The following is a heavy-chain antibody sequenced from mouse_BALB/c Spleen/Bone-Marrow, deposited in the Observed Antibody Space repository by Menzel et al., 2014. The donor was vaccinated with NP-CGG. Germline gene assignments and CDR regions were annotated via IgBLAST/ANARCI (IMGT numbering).Heavy chain of an antibody. CDR2: INPDSSTI. CDR3: ARMHYYGYVAY. V-gene: IGHV4-1*02. J-gene: IGHJ3*01. Sequence: EVKVVESGGGLVQPGGSLELSCAASGFDFSRYWMSWVRQAPGKGLEWIGEINPDSSTINYTPSLKDKFIISRDNAKNTLYLQMSKVRSEDTALYYCARMHYYGYVAYWGQGTLVTVSA. D-gene: IGHD1-2*01. CDR1: GFDFSRYW.